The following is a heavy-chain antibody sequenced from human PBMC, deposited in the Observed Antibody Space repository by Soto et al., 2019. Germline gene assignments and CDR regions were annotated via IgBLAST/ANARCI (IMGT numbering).Heavy chain of an antibody. V-gene: IGHV3-64*01. CDR2: ISSNGGTT. CDR3: VRRVSGNYDY. J-gene: IGHJ4*02. CDR1: GFTFSSYD. D-gene: IGHD1-7*01. Sequence: EVQLAESGGGMVQPGGSLRLSCVASGFTFSSYDMHWVRQAPGKGLEYASSISSNGGTTYYGNSVKGRFTISRDNSKNTLYLQMGSLRAEDMAVYYCVRRVSGNYDYWGQRTLVTVSS.